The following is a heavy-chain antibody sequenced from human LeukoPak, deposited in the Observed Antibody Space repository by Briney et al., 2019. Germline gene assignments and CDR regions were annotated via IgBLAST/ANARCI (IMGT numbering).Heavy chain of an antibody. J-gene: IGHJ4*02. CDR3: AKDLRGQYTPDY. Sequence: GGSLRLSCAASGFTFSSYGMSWVRQAPGKGLEWVSAISGSGGSTYYADSVKGRFTISRDNSKNTLYLQMNSLRAEDTAVYYCAKDLRGQYTPDYWGQGTLVTVSS. D-gene: IGHD5-18*01. CDR2: ISGSGGST. CDR1: GFTFSSYG. V-gene: IGHV3-23*01.